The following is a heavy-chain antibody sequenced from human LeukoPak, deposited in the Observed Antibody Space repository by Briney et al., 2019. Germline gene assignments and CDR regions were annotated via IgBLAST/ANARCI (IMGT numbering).Heavy chain of an antibody. CDR2: IYPGDSDP. D-gene: IGHD3-22*01. CDR3: ARLYYYEATGYFFVKEWDY. V-gene: IGHV5-51*01. Sequence: GESLKLSCKGSRYSFNTYWIIWVRQLPGKGLEWMGLIYPGDSDPIYSPSFQGQVTISADRSINTAFLQWRSLKASDTAMYYCARLYYYEATGYFFVKEWDYWGQGTQVTVSS. CDR1: RYSFNTYW. J-gene: IGHJ4*02.